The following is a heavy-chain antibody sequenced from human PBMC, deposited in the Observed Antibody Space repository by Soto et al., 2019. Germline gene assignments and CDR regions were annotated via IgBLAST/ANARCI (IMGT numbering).Heavy chain of an antibody. CDR3: ARGHLGQQLLYYFDY. D-gene: IGHD6-13*01. CDR1: GYTFTGYY. V-gene: IGHV1-2*02. J-gene: IGHJ4*02. CDR2: INPNSGGT. Sequence: QVQLVQSGAEVKKPGASVKVSCKASGYTFTGYYMHWVRQAPGQGLEWMGWINPNSGGTNYAQKFQGRVTMTRDTSFSTAYMELSRLRSDDTAVYYCARGHLGQQLLYYFDYWGQGTLVTVSS.